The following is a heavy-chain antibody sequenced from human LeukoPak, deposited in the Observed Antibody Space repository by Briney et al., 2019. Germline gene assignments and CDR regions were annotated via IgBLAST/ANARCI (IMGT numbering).Heavy chain of an antibody. CDR2: IIQDGSVT. Sequence: QRGGSLRLSCVTSGLTFSNYYMHWVRQVPGEGLVWVSHIIQDGSVTSYADSVKGRFTISRDNAKNTVYLQLNNLRAEDTAVYYCATDDYRGLGYWGQGALVTVSS. V-gene: IGHV3-74*01. CDR3: ATDDYRGLGY. CDR1: GLTFSNYY. J-gene: IGHJ4*02. D-gene: IGHD3-16*01.